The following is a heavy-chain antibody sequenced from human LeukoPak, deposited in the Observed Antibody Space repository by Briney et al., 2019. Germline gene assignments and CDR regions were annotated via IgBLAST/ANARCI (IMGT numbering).Heavy chain of an antibody. CDR1: GGSISSYY. J-gene: IGHJ2*01. Sequence: SETLSLTCTVPGGSISSYYWSWIRQPPGKGLEWIGYIYYSGSTNYNPSLKSRVTISVDTSKNQFSLKLSSVTAADTAVYYCVRDSVYSSGWYSYWYFDLWGRGTLVTVSS. CDR2: IYYSGST. V-gene: IGHV4-59*01. CDR3: VRDSVYSSGWYSYWYFDL. D-gene: IGHD6-19*01.